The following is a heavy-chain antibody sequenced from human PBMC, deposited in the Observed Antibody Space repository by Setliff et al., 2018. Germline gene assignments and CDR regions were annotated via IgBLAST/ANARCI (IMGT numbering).Heavy chain of an antibody. Sequence: SETLSLTCTVSGVSFGSGTYYWSWIRQPAGKGLEWIGLIQSTGNTNYNPSLQSRVTISIDTSKNQFSLKMSSVTAADTAMYYCAGTPALGTSWLSPFDYWAREPWSPSPQ. CDR2: IQSTGNT. CDR1: GVSFGSGTYY. V-gene: IGHV4-61*02. J-gene: IGHJ4*02. D-gene: IGHD5-12*01. CDR3: AGTPALGTSWLSPFDY.